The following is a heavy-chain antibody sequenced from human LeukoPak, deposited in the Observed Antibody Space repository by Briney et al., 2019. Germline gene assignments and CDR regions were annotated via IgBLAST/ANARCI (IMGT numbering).Heavy chain of an antibody. J-gene: IGHJ4*02. Sequence: GGSLRLSCAASGFTFSSYGMHWVRQAPGKGLEWVAVIWYDGSNKYYADSVKGRFTISRDNSKNTLYLQMDSLRAEDTAVYYCAKEGSQYASSWFDYWGQGTLVTVSS. D-gene: IGHD6-13*01. CDR1: GFTFSSYG. V-gene: IGHV3-33*06. CDR3: AKEGSQYASSWFDY. CDR2: IWYDGSNK.